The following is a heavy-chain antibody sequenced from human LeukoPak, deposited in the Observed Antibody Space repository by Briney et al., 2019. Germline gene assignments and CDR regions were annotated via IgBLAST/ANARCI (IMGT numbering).Heavy chain of an antibody. CDR1: GFTFSDYA. Sequence: GGSLRLSCAASGFTFSDYAMNWVRQAPGKGLEWVSVISGSGGSTHYADSVKGRFTISRDNSKNTMYLQMNSLRAEDTAVYYCAKDHCSGDTCFSDYWGQGTLVTVSS. V-gene: IGHV3-23*01. J-gene: IGHJ4*02. CDR2: ISGSGGST. D-gene: IGHD2-15*01. CDR3: AKDHCSGDTCFSDY.